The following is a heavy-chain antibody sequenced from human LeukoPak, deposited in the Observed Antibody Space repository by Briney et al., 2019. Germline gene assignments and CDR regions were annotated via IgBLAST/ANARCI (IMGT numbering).Heavy chain of an antibody. CDR1: GGSIINYY. J-gene: IGHJ4*02. CDR3: ARHPPATGRFDY. CDR2: VYYDGST. V-gene: IGHV4-59*01. D-gene: IGHD1-14*01. Sequence: PETLSLTCTVSGGSIINYYWSWIRQPPEKGPEWIGYVYYDGSTNYNPSLKSRVTMSVDTSKNQLSLKLSSVTAADTAVYYCARHPPATGRFDYWGQGTLGTVSS.